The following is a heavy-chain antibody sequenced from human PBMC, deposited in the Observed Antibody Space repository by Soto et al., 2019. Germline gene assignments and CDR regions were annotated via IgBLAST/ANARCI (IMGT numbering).Heavy chain of an antibody. Sequence: EVQLVESGGGLVQPGGSLRLSCAASGFTFSSYSMSWVRQAPGKGLEWVSYISSSSSTIYYADSVKGRFTISRDNAKISLYLQMNSLRDEDTAVYYCARGLYYSVSSGYWGYWSQGTLVTVSS. J-gene: IGHJ4*02. D-gene: IGHD3-22*01. CDR1: GFTFSSYS. CDR2: ISSSSSTI. CDR3: ARGLYYSVSSGYWGY. V-gene: IGHV3-48*02.